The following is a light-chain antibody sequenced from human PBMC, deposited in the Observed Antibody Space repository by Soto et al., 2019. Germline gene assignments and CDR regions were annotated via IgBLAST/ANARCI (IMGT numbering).Light chain of an antibody. Sequence: QSALTQPASVSGSPGQSITISCTGTSSDVGGYNYVSWYQRHPGKAPKLMIYDVSNRPSGVSNRFSGSKSGNTASLTISGLQAEDEADYYCRSYTSSSTLVFGGGTKVTVL. V-gene: IGLV2-14*01. J-gene: IGLJ2*01. CDR1: SSDVGGYNY. CDR3: RSYTSSSTLV. CDR2: DVS.